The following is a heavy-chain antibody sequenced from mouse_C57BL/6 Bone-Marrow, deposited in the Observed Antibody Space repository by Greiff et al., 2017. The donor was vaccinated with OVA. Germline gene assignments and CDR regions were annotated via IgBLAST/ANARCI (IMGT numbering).Heavy chain of an antibody. J-gene: IGHJ3*01. CDR3: TEGMVTGFAY. CDR1: GFTFSNYW. V-gene: IGHV6-3*01. D-gene: IGHD2-2*01. CDR2: IRLKSDNYAT. Sequence: DVQLVESGGGLVQPGGSMKLSCVASGFTFSNYWMNWVRQSPEKGLEWVAQIRLKSDNYATHYAESVKGRFTISRDDSKSSVYLQMNNLRAEDTGIYYCTEGMVTGFAYWGQGTLVTVSA.